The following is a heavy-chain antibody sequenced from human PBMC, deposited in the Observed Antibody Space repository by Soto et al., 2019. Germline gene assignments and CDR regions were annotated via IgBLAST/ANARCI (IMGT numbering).Heavy chain of an antibody. V-gene: IGHV2-5*08. D-gene: IGHD3-9*01. CDR3: AHEGSGILRGRNWFDP. Sequence: SGPTLVNPTQTLTLTCTFSGFSLSTSGMCVSWIRQPPGKALEWLALIYWDDDKRYSPSLKSRLTITKDTSKNQVVLTMTNMDPVDTSTFYCAHEGSGILRGRNWFDPWGQGTLVTVSS. J-gene: IGHJ5*02. CDR1: GFSLSTSGMC. CDR2: IYWDDDK.